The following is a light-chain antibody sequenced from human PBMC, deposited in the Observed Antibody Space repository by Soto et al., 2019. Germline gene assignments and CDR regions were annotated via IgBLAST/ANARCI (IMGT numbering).Light chain of an antibody. CDR1: STNIGAGYD. Sequence: QSVLTQPPSVSGASGQRVTLSCTGSSTNIGAGYDVQWYQQFPGKAPKLLISGSTNRRSGVPDRFSGSESGTSASLTITGLQAEDEADYHCQSYDSSLSAKVFGGGTKLTVL. CDR3: QSYDSSLSAKV. V-gene: IGLV1-40*01. J-gene: IGLJ3*02. CDR2: GST.